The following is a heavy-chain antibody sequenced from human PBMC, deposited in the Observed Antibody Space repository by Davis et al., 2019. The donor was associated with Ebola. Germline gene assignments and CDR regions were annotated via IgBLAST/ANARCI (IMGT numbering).Heavy chain of an antibody. V-gene: IGHV3-7*03. Sequence: GESLKISCAASGFTFSVYYMSWVRQAPGKGLEWVANIKQDGSDKYYVDSVKGRITISRDNAKNSLYLQMNSLRAEDTALYYCAKGLIVVVTARAFDYWGQGTLVTVSS. CDR3: AKGLIVVVTARAFDY. CDR1: GFTFSVYY. CDR2: IKQDGSDK. D-gene: IGHD2-21*02. J-gene: IGHJ4*02.